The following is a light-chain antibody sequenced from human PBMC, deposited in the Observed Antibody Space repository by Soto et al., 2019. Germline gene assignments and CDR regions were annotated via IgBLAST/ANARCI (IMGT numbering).Light chain of an antibody. V-gene: IGKV3-11*01. J-gene: IGKJ4*01. Sequence: EIVLTQSPATLSLSPGERATLSCRASQSVRNDLVWYHQKPGQAPRVLIYSASNRATGIPARVSGSVSGTDLPLTISSLEAEDFAVDCWQQRSNWPPTFSGGTKVEMK. CDR1: QSVRND. CDR2: SAS. CDR3: QQRSNWPPT.